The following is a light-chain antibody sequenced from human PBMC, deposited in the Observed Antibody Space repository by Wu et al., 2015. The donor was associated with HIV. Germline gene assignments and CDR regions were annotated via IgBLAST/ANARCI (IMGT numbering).Light chain of an antibody. CDR2: AAS. CDR1: QGISSY. V-gene: IGKV1-9*01. J-gene: IGKJ4*01. CDR3: QQLNGYPLT. Sequence: DIQLTQSPSFLSVSVGDRVTITCRASQGISSYLAWYQQKPGKAPNLLIYAASTLHFGVPSRFSGSGSGTEFTLIISSLQPEDSATYYCQQLNGYPLTFGGGTKVEIK.